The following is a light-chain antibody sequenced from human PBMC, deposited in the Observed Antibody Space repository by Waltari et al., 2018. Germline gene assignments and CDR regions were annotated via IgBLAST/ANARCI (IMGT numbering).Light chain of an antibody. V-gene: IGLV2-14*03. CDR2: DVG. CDR3: TSYASSSTLV. J-gene: IGLJ2*01. CDR1: SSDVGGYNY. Sequence: QSALTQPASVSGSPGQSITISCTGISSDVGGYNYVSWYQQHPGKAPKVMIYDVGYRPSVVSSLFSGSKSGNTASRTISGLQAEAEADYYCTSYASSSTLVFGGGTKLTVL.